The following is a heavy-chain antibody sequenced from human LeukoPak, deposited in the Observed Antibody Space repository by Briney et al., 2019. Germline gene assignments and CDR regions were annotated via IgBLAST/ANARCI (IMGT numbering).Heavy chain of an antibody. J-gene: IGHJ4*02. D-gene: IGHD5-18*01. CDR3: AREPSVVYSARVYHFDY. Sequence: GGSLRLSCAASGFTFSSYAMSWVRQAPGKGLEWVSSISSSSSYIYYADSVKGRFTISRDNAKNSLYLQMNSLRAEDTAVYYCAREPSVVYSARVYHFDYWGQGTLVTVSS. CDR2: ISSSSSYI. CDR1: GFTFSSYA. V-gene: IGHV3-21*01.